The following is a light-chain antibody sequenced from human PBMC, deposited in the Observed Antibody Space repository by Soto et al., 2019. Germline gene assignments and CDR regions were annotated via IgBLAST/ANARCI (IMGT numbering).Light chain of an antibody. CDR3: QQYNSYSGT. CDR2: GTS. CDR1: QAIAGW. V-gene: IGKV1D-16*01. J-gene: IGKJ5*01. Sequence: DIQMIQSPSSVYASVGDRVTVACRSSQAIAGWLAWYQQKPGKAPRLLIYGTSTLQSGVPSRFSGSGSGTDFTLTINSLQPDDFATYYCQQYNSYSGTFGQGTRLEIK.